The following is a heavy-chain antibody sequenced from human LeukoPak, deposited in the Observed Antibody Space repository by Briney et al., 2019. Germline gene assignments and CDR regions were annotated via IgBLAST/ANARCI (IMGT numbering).Heavy chain of an antibody. Sequence: GGSLRLSCAASGFTFSNYSMNWVRQAPGKGLEWVSSISSSSSYIYYADSVKGRFTISRDDAKNSLYLQMNSLRAEDTAVYYCARYYDFWSGYLNYGMDVWGQGTTVTVSS. CDR3: ARYYDFWSGYLNYGMDV. CDR2: ISSSSSYI. V-gene: IGHV3-21*01. D-gene: IGHD3-3*01. J-gene: IGHJ6*02. CDR1: GFTFSNYS.